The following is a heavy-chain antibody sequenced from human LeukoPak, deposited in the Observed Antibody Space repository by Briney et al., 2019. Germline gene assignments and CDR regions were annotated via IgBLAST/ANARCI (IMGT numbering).Heavy chain of an antibody. CDR2: INTNTGNP. Sequence: ASVKVSCKASGYTFTSYAMNWVRQAPGQGLEWMGWINTNTGNPTYAQGFTGRFVFSLDTPVSTAYLQISSLKAEDTAVYYCAREGSVVTDDAFDIWGQGTMVTVSS. J-gene: IGHJ3*02. CDR1: GYTFTSYA. CDR3: AREGSVVTDDAFDI. V-gene: IGHV7-4-1*02. D-gene: IGHD2-21*02.